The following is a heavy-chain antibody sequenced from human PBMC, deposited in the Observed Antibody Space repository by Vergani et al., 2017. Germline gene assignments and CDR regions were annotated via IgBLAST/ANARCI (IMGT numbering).Heavy chain of an antibody. V-gene: IGHV4-31*11. CDR1: GGSISSGTYY. D-gene: IGHD6-13*01. J-gene: IGHJ6*03. CDR2: IYYSGST. CDR3: ASCTKRQQQLVRYYYYMDV. Sequence: QVQLQESGPGLVKPSQTLSLTCAVSGGSISSGTYYWTWIRQHPGKGLEWIGYIYYSGSTYYNPSLKSRVTISVDTSKNQFSLKLSSVTAADTAVYYCASCTKRQQQLVRYYYYMDVWGKGTTVTVSS.